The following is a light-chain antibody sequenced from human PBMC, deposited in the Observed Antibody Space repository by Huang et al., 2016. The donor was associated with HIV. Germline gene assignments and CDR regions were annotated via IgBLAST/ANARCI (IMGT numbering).Light chain of an antibody. CDR2: AAS. CDR1: QDITND. J-gene: IGKJ1*01. CDR3: LQDFNYPRT. Sequence: AIQLTQSPSSLSASVGDRVTITCRASQDITNDLGCYQQKPGKAPKLLISAASTLRSGVPSRFGGSGSGTDFTLTSSSLQPEDFATYFCLQDFNYPRTFGQGTRVEIK. V-gene: IGKV1-6*02.